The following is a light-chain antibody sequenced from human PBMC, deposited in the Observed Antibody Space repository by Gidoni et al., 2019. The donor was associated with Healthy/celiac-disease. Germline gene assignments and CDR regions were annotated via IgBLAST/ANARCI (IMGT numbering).Light chain of an antibody. CDR2: EVS. CDR3: SSYTSSSTWV. V-gene: IGLV2-14*01. Sequence: QSALTQPASVSGSPGQSITISRTGTSSDVGGYNYGSWYQQHPGKAPKLMIYEVSNRPSGVSNRFSGSKSGNTASLTISGLQAEDEADYYCSSYTSSSTWVFGGGTKLTVL. CDR1: SSDVGGYNY. J-gene: IGLJ3*02.